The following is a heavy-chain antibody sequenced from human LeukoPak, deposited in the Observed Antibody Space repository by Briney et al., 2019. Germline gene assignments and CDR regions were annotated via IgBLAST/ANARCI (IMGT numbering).Heavy chain of an antibody. CDR3: ARGINWVDY. Sequence: PGGSLRLSCAASGFTFDDYGMNWVRQAPGKGLEWVSSINWNGGSTGYADSVKGRFTISRDNAKNSLYLQMNSLRAEDTALYCCARGINWVDYWGQGTLVTVSS. CDR2: INWNGGST. D-gene: IGHD7-27*01. V-gene: IGHV3-20*04. CDR1: GFTFDDYG. J-gene: IGHJ4*02.